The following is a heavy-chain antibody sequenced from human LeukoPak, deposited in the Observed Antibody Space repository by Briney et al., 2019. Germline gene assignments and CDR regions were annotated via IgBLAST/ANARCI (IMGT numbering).Heavy chain of an antibody. J-gene: IGHJ5*02. Sequence: SETLSLTCTVSGDSISSSTYYWGWIRQPPGKGLEWIGTVYYSGSTYYNPSLKSRVTISVDTSKNQFSLKLSSVTAADTAVYYCARESNYHGSGTGWFDPWGQGTLVTVSS. CDR1: GDSISSSTYY. CDR3: ARESNYHGSGTGWFDP. V-gene: IGHV4-39*07. CDR2: VYYSGST. D-gene: IGHD3-10*01.